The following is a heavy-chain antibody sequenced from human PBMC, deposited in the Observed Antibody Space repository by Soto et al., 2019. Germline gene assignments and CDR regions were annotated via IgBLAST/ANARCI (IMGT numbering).Heavy chain of an antibody. D-gene: IGHD3-9*01. J-gene: IGHJ5*02. CDR2: IYYSGSP. CDR1: GDSISNYY. V-gene: IGHV4-59*06. Sequence: SLTLPLPSTASGDSISNYYCGWIRQPTGKEMEWIGYIYYSGSPYYNPSLKSRVTISVDTSKNQCSLKLTSVTAAETAVYYCARDLGYHILTNYPRTFIFDTWGQGTLLTVSS. CDR3: ARDLGYHILTNYPRTFIFDT.